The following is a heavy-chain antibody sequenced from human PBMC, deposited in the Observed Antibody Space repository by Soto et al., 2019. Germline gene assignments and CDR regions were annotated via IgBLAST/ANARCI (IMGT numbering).Heavy chain of an antibody. Sequence: GGSLRLSCAASGFTFSSYWMHWVRQAPGKGLVWVSHIHSDGSTTSYADSVKGRFTISRDNAKNTLYLQMNSLRAEDTAVYYCARAPPSYGIDVWAKGPRSPSP. CDR1: GFTFSSYW. J-gene: IGHJ6*02. CDR3: ARAPPSYGIDV. V-gene: IGHV3-74*01. CDR2: IHSDGSTT.